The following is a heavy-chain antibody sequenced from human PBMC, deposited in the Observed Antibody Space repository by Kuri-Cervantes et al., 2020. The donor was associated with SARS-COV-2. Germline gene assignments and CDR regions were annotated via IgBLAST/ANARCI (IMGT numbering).Heavy chain of an antibody. Sequence: GESLKISCAASGFTFSSYAMSWVRQAPGKGLEWVSAISGSGGSTYYADSVKGRFTISRDNSKNTLYLQMNSLRAEDTAVYYCARAPGRYCSSTSCARGAFDIWGQGTMVTVSS. V-gene: IGHV3-23*01. D-gene: IGHD2-2*01. J-gene: IGHJ3*02. CDR2: ISGSGGST. CDR1: GFTFSSYA. CDR3: ARAPGRYCSSTSCARGAFDI.